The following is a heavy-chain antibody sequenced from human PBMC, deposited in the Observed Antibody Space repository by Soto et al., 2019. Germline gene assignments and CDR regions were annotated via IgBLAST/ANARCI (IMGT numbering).Heavy chain of an antibody. CDR2: ISYDGSNK. V-gene: IGHV3-30*03. CDR3: ARDPNIVATMGSIYYYYGMDV. Sequence: GGSLRLSCAASGFTFGSYGMHWIRQAPGKGLEWVAVISYDGSNKYYVDSVKGRFTISRDNAKNSLYLQMNSLRAEDTAVYYCARDPNIVATMGSIYYYYGMDVWGQGTTVTVSS. D-gene: IGHD5-12*01. J-gene: IGHJ6*02. CDR1: GFTFGSYG.